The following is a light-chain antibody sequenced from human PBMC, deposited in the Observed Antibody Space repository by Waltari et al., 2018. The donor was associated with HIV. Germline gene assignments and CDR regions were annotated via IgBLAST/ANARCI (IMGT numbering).Light chain of an antibody. V-gene: IGLV3-21*04. Sequence: SYVLAQPPSVSVAPGKTARITCGGTNVGRQSVHWYQQKPGQAPVVVIYYDSDRPSGIPERFSGSNSGNTATLTISRVEAGDEADYYCQVWDSSSDAYVFGTGTKVTVL. J-gene: IGLJ1*01. CDR3: QVWDSSSDAYV. CDR1: NVGRQS. CDR2: YDS.